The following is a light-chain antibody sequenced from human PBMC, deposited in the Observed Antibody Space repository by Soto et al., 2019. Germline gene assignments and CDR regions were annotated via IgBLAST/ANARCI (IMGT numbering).Light chain of an antibody. CDR2: KAS. V-gene: IGKV1-5*03. Sequence: DIQMTQSPSTLSASVGDRVTITCRASQSISSWLAWYQQKPGKAPKLLIYKASTLKSGVPSRLSGSGSGTEFTLTISNLQPDDSAIYYCQHYKAFSPWTCGQGTKG. CDR1: QSISSW. CDR3: QHYKAFSPWT. J-gene: IGKJ1*01.